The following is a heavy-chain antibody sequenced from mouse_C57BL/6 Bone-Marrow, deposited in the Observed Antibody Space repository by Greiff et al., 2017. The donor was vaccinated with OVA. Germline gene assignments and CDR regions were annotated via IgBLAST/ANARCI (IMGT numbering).Heavy chain of an antibody. Sequence: VQLQQPGAELVMPGASVKLSCKASGYTFTSYWMHWVKQRPGQGLEWIGEIDPSDSYTNYNQKFKGKSTLTVDKSSSTAYMQLSSLTSEDSAVYYCAREVYPAWFAYWGQGTLVTVSA. D-gene: IGHD2-14*01. V-gene: IGHV1-69*01. CDR2: IDPSDSYT. J-gene: IGHJ3*01. CDR1: GYTFTSYW. CDR3: AREVYPAWFAY.